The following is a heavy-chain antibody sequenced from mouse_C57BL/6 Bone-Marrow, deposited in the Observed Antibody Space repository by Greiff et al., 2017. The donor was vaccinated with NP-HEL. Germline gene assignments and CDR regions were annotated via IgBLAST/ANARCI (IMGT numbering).Heavy chain of an antibody. CDR2: FYPGSGSI. CDR3: ARHEWVTTVVATPYFDY. CDR1: GYTFTEYT. V-gene: IGHV1-62-2*01. D-gene: IGHD1-1*01. J-gene: IGHJ2*01. Sequence: VQRVESGAELVKPGASVKLSCKASGYTFTEYTIHWVKQRSGQGLEWIGWFYPGSGSIKYNEKFKDKATLTADKSSSTVYMELSRLTSEDSAVYFCARHEWVTTVVATPYFDYWGQGTTLTVSS.